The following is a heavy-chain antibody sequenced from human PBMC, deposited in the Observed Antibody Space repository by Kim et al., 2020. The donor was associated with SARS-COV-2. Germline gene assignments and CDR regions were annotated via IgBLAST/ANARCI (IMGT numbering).Heavy chain of an antibody. CDR3: ARDYYDSLSGGAFDI. CDR1: GYTFTSYA. J-gene: IGHJ3*02. CDR2: INAGNGNT. D-gene: IGHD3-22*01. Sequence: ASVKVSCKASGYTFTSYAMHWVRQAPGQRLEWMGWINAGNGNTKYSQKFQGRVTITRDTSASTAYMELSSLRSEDTAVYYCARDYYDSLSGGAFDIWGQGTMVTVSS. V-gene: IGHV1-3*01.